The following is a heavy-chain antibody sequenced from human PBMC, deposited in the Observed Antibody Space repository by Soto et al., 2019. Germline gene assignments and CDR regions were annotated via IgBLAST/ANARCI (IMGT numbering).Heavy chain of an antibody. CDR3: VKDKERGGYDSDFDS. V-gene: IGHV3-9*01. Sequence: SLSCAASAFTCSSDAVHRVRRSPGKGLEWVSGISWNSGSIGYADSVKGRFTISRDNAKNSLYLQMNSLRAEDTALYYCVKDKERGGYDSDFDSWGQGALVTVSS. D-gene: IGHD3-3*01. J-gene: IGHJ4*02. CDR1: AFTCSSDA. CDR2: ISWNSGSI.